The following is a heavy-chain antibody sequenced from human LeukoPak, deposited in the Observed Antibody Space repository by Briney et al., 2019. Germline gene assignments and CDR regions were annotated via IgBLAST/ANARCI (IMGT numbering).Heavy chain of an antibody. CDR3: SRDKFYVWFDP. CDR2: IRGSGTT. CDR1: GFTFGDYA. D-gene: IGHD3-16*01. Sequence: PGGSLRLSCTASGFTFGDYAMHWFRQAPGKGLESVGFIRGSGTTQYAASVRGRFTISRDDSKSIAYLQMNSLKTEDTAVYYCSRDKFYVWFDPWGQGTLVTVSS. J-gene: IGHJ5*02. V-gene: IGHV3-49*03.